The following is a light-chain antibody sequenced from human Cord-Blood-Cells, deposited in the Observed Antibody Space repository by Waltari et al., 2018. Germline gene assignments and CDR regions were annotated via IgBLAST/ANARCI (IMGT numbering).Light chain of an antibody. Sequence: DIVMTQSPDSLAVSLGERATIHCKSSQSVLYSSNNKNYLAWYQQKPGQPPKLLIYWASTRESGVPDRFSGSGSGTDFTLTISSLQAEDVAVYYCQQYYSTPPTFGGGTKVEI. CDR1: QSVLYSSNNKNY. CDR2: WAS. CDR3: QQYYSTPPT. J-gene: IGKJ4*01. V-gene: IGKV4-1*01.